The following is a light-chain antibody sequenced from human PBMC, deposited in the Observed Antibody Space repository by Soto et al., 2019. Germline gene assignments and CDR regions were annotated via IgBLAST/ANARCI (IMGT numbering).Light chain of an antibody. CDR2: GAS. Sequence: EIVMTQSPATLSVSPGERATLSCRASQSISTNLAWYQQKPGQAPRLLIYGASTRAPGFPARFSGSGSGTEFTLTISSLQSEDFAVYYCQQYNNWPPVFGGGTKVEIK. CDR1: QSISTN. CDR3: QQYNNWPPV. J-gene: IGKJ4*01. V-gene: IGKV3-15*01.